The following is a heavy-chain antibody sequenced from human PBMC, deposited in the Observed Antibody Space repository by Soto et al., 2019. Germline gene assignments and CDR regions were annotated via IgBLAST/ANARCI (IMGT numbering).Heavy chain of an antibody. V-gene: IGHV3-33*01. CDR3: ARQHKPGGFWSGYYTNDSTYLAY. CDR1: GFTFSSYG. CDR2: IWYDGSNK. J-gene: IGHJ4*02. D-gene: IGHD3-3*01. Sequence: QVQLVESGGGVVQPGRSLRLSCAASGFTFSSYGMHWFRQAPGKGLEWVADIWYDGSNKYYADSVKGRFTISRDNSKNTLCLQMNSLGAEDTAVYYCARQHKPGGFWSGYYTNDSTYLAYWGQGTLVTVSS.